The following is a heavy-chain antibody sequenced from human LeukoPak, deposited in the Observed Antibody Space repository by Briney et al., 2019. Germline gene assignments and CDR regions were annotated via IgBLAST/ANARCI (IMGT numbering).Heavy chain of an antibody. Sequence: SETLSLTCAVSGGSISSGGYSWSWIRQPPGKGLEWIGYIYHSGSTYYNPSLKSRVTISVDRSKNQFSLKLSSVTAADTAVYYCARGYYYGSGSYFFDYWGQRTLVTVSS. CDR1: GGSISSGGYS. D-gene: IGHD3-10*01. V-gene: IGHV4-30-2*01. CDR2: IYHSGST. CDR3: ARGYYYGSGSYFFDY. J-gene: IGHJ4*02.